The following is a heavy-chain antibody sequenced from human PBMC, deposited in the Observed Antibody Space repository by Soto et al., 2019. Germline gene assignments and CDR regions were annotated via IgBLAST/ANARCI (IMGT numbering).Heavy chain of an antibody. D-gene: IGHD3-3*01. Sequence: GGSLRLSCAASGFTFSSYAMNWVRRAPGKGLEWVSAISGSGGSTYYADSVKGRFTISRDNSKNTLFLQMNSLRAEDTALYYCAKSWSGYGYYYYGFDAWGQGTTVTVSS. CDR1: GFTFSSYA. CDR3: AKSWSGYGYYYYGFDA. J-gene: IGHJ6*02. CDR2: ISGSGGST. V-gene: IGHV3-23*01.